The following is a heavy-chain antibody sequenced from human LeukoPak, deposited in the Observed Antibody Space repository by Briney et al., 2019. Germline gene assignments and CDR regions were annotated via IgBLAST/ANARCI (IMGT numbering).Heavy chain of an antibody. D-gene: IGHD3-10*01. CDR3: ARGRPMGADY. CDR1: GFTFSSYS. Sequence: SPGGSLRLSCAASGFTFSSYSMTWVRQAPGKGLEWVSSISSSSSYIYYADSVKGRFTISRDNAKNSLYLQMNSLRAEDTAVYCCARGRPMGADYWGQGTLVTVSS. CDR2: ISSSSSYI. J-gene: IGHJ4*02. V-gene: IGHV3-21*01.